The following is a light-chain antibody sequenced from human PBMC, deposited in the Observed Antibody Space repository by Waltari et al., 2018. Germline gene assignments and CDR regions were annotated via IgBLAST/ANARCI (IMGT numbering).Light chain of an antibody. CDR1: QSVSRT. Sequence: DIVLTQSQGTLSLSSGERVTVACRSRQSVSRTLAWYQQKPGQAARLLIYDASTRATGIPDRFSGSGSGTDFSLTISRLEPEDFAVYYCQKYGTLPATFGQGTKVEIK. V-gene: IGKV3-20*01. CDR2: DAS. CDR3: QKYGTLPAT. J-gene: IGKJ1*01.